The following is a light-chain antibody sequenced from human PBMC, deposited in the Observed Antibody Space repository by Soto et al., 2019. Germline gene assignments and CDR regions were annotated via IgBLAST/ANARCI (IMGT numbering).Light chain of an antibody. V-gene: IGKV3-20*01. J-gene: IGKJ2*01. Sequence: IVLTQSPGTLYLSPGERDTLSCRASQSVSSSYLAWYQQKPGQAPRLLIYGASSRATGIPDRFSGSGSGTDFTLTISRLEPEDFAVYYCQQYGSSLYTFGQGTKLEIK. CDR2: GAS. CDR3: QQYGSSLYT. CDR1: QSVSSSY.